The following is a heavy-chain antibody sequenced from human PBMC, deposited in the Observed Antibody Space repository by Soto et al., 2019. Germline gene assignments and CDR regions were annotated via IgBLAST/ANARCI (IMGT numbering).Heavy chain of an antibody. D-gene: IGHD3-22*01. CDR2: IIPVFQTA. CDR3: ARGGSGYTWFNEF. CDR1: GGLFSSYP. J-gene: IGHJ4*02. V-gene: IGHV1-69*01. Sequence: QEQLVQSGAEVKKPGSSVKVSCKASGGLFSSYPISWVRQVPGQGLEWIGGIIPVFQTAYYTQRFQGRVTITADESTNTGYRELSSVRSEDTAIYYCARGGSGYTWFNEFWGQGTLVTVSS.